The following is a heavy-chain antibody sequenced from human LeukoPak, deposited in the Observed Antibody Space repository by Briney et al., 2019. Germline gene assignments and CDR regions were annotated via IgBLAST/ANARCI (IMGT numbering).Heavy chain of an antibody. CDR3: ARGMAFDY. Sequence: SETLSLTRTVSGGSISSYYWSWIRQPPGKGREWVGYIYYSGSTNYNPSLKSRVTISVDTSKNQFSLKLSSATAADTAVYYCARGMAFDYWGQGTLVTVSS. D-gene: IGHD5-24*01. V-gene: IGHV4-59*01. CDR1: GGSISSYY. J-gene: IGHJ4*02. CDR2: IYYSGST.